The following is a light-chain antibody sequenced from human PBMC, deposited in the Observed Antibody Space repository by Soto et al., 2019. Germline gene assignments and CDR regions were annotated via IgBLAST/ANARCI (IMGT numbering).Light chain of an antibody. Sequence: EIVMTQSPATLSVSPGERATLSCRASQSVSSNLAWYQQKPGQVPTLLIYVASTRATGVPARCSRSGSGTEFTLTISSLQSEDFEVYYCQQYNNWPLNFGGGTKVEIK. CDR1: QSVSSN. J-gene: IGKJ4*01. CDR2: VAS. V-gene: IGKV3-15*01. CDR3: QQYNNWPLN.